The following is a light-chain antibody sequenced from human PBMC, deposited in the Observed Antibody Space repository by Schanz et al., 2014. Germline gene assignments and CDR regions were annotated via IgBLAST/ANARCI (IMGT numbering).Light chain of an antibody. CDR3: CSYAGSGTNV. Sequence: QSALTQPASVSGSPGQSITISCSGTSSDIGAYDLVSWYQQYPDKVPKLMIYEANKRPSGVSNRFSGSKSGNTASLTISGXHADDEADYYCCSYAGSGTNVFGTGTKLTVL. CDR1: SSDIGAYDL. CDR2: EAN. V-gene: IGLV2-23*01. J-gene: IGLJ1*01.